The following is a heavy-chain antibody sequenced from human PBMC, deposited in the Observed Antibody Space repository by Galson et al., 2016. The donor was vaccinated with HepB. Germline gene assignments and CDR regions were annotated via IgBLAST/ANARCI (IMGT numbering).Heavy chain of an antibody. Sequence: SETLSLTCTVSGGSMINHSWSWIRQPPGKGLEWIGYIYHSGSTKYNPSLESRVTMSVDTSKNQFSLTVGSMTAADTAIYFCARHEASNVAMRIDYWGQGTLVAVAS. J-gene: IGHJ4*02. CDR1: GGSMINHS. D-gene: IGHD2-2*01. V-gene: IGHV4-59*08. CDR2: IYHSGST. CDR3: ARHEASNVAMRIDY.